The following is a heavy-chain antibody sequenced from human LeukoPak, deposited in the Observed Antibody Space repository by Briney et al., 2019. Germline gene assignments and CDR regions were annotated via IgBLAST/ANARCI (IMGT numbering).Heavy chain of an antibody. CDR2: ISSSGDTT. J-gene: IGHJ4*02. D-gene: IGHD6-19*01. CDR1: GFTFSNFA. V-gene: IGHV3-64*01. CDR3: AKDEAGYSSG. Sequence: GGSLRLSCAASGFTFSNFAVHWVRQAPGKGPEYVAVISSSGDTTYFANAVQGRFIVSRDNSKNTVYLQMGSLRVEDTAVYYCAKDEAGYSSGWGQGTLVTVSS.